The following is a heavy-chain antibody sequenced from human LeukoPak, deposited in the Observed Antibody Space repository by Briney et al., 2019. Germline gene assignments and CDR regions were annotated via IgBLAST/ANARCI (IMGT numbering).Heavy chain of an antibody. D-gene: IGHD3-3*01. Sequence: ASVKVSCKASGYTFTSFGINWVRQAPGQGLEWMGWLHPYNGNTKYEQKFEGRVTMTTDTSTGTAYMELRSLTSDDAALYFCARDYWPDKRSSYAFDIWGQGTTVTVSS. CDR1: GYTFTSFG. CDR2: LHPYNGNT. J-gene: IGHJ3*02. V-gene: IGHV1-18*01. CDR3: ARDYWPDKRSSYAFDI.